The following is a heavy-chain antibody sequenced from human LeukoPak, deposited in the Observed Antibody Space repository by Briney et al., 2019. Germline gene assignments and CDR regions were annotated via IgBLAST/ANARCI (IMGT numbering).Heavy chain of an antibody. J-gene: IGHJ4*02. CDR2: ISGSGDST. CDR3: AKTRPLDSSSWSHGDY. Sequence: GGSLRLSCAASGFTFRSYDMSWVRQAPGKGLEWVSAISGSGDSTYYGDSVKGRFTISRDNSKNTLYLQMNSLRAEDTAVYYCAKTRPLDSSSWSHGDYWGQGTLVTVSS. D-gene: IGHD6-13*01. CDR1: GFTFRSYD. V-gene: IGHV3-23*01.